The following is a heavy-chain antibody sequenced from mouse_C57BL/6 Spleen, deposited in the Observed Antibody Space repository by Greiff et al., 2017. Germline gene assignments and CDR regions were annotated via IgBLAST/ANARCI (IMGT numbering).Heavy chain of an antibody. CDR1: GYTFTSYW. J-gene: IGHJ2*01. D-gene: IGHD1-1*01. CDR3: ARMRDYYYGSSYDFDY. Sequence: QVQLKQPGAELVKPGASVKLSCKASGYTFTSYWMHWVKQRPGRGLEWIGRIDPNSGGTKYNEKFKSKATLTVDEPSSTAYMQLSSLTSEDSAVYYCARMRDYYYGSSYDFDYWGQGTTLTVSS. V-gene: IGHV1-72*01. CDR2: IDPNSGGT.